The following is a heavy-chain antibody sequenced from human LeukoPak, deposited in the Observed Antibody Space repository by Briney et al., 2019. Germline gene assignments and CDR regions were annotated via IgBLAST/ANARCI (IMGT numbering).Heavy chain of an antibody. J-gene: IGHJ4*02. D-gene: IGHD3-10*01. V-gene: IGHV4-34*01. CDR1: GGSFSGYY. Sequence: SETLPLTCAVYGGSFSGYYWSWIRQPPGKGLEWIGEINHSGSTNYNPSLKSRVTISVDTSKNQFSLKLSSLTAADPAVYYCAMNDDGSGSYSEHWGEGTVVTVSS. CDR3: AMNDDGSGSYSEH. CDR2: INHSGST.